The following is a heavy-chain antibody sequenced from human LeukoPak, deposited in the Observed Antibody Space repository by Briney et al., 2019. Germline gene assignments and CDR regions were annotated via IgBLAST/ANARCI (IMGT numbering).Heavy chain of an antibody. CDR3: AEATYSGSIWVELDY. J-gene: IGHJ4*02. V-gene: IGHV3-30*07. CDR1: GFTFSSYA. CDR2: ISYDGSNK. D-gene: IGHD1-26*01. Sequence: GGSLRLSCAASGFTFSSYAMHWVRQAPGKGLEWVAVISYDGSNKYYADSVKGRFTISRDNSKNTLYLQMNSLRAEDTAVYYCAEATYSGSIWVELDYWGQGTLVTVSS.